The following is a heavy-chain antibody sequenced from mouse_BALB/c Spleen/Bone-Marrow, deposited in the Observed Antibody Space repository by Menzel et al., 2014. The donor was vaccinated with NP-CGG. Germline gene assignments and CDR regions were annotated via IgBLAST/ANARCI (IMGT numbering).Heavy chain of an antibody. CDR3: ARWGGTPYFDY. CDR1: GYTFTSYL. J-gene: IGHJ2*01. CDR2: ITPYNDDT. Sequence: VQLKESGPELVKPGASVKMSCKASGYTFTSYLIHWVKRKPGLGLEWIGYITPYNDDTKYNEKFKGKATLTSDKSSSTAYMELSSLTSEDSAVYYCARWGGTPYFDYWGQGTTLTVSS. D-gene: IGHD4-1*01. V-gene: IGHV1-14*01.